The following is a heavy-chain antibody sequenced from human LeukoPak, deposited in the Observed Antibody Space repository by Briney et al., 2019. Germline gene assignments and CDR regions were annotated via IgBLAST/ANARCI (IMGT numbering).Heavy chain of an antibody. CDR2: ISRSSSYI. J-gene: IGHJ4*02. D-gene: IGHD3-22*01. CDR3: AREGSTTMIVVVITALDY. CDR1: GFTFSSYS. V-gene: IGHV3-21*01. Sequence: KSGGSLRLSCAASGFTFSSYSMNRVRQAPGKRLERVSSISRSSSYIYYADSVKGRFTISRDNAKNSLYLQMNSLRAEDTAVYYCAREGSTTMIVVVITALDYWGQGTLVTVSS.